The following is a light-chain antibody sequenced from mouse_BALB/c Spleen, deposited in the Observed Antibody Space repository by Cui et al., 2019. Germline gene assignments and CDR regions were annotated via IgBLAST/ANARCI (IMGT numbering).Light chain of an antibody. V-gene: IGKV4-55*01. Sequence: QIVLTQSPAIMPASPGAKVTMTCGASSSVSYMYWYQQKPGSSPRLLIYDTSNLASGVPVRFSGSGSGTSYSLTISRMEAEDAATYYCQQWSSYPRTFGGGTKLEIK. J-gene: IGKJ1*01. CDR1: SSVSY. CDR2: DTS. CDR3: QQWSSYPRT.